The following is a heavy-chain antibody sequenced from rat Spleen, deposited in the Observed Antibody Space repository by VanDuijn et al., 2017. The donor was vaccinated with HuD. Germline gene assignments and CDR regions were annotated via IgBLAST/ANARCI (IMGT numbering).Heavy chain of an antibody. J-gene: IGHJ3*01. Sequence: EVQLVESDGGLVQPGRSLKLSCAASGFTFSDYYMAWVRQAPTKGLEWVATIRHDGSSTYYRDSVKGRFTISRDNAKSTLYLQMDSLRSEDTATYYCTRHFSPADYYSSFPVLYWGQGTLVTVSS. CDR1: GFTFSDYY. D-gene: IGHD1-2*01. CDR3: TRHFSPADYYSSFPVLY. CDR2: IRHDGSST. V-gene: IGHV5-29*01.